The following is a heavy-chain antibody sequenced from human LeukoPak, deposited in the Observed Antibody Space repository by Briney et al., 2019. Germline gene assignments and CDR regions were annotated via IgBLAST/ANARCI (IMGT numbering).Heavy chain of an antibody. D-gene: IGHD3-22*01. Sequence: PGGSLRLSCAASGFTFSTFAMTWVRQAPGKGLEWVSGISGSGANTYYADSVKGRFTISRDNPKNTLYLQKNSMRVEDTALYYCAKVKYSYDTSGPNGLGYYYHMDVWGKGTTVTVSS. V-gene: IGHV3-23*01. CDR3: AKVKYSYDTSGPNGLGYYYHMDV. J-gene: IGHJ6*03. CDR1: GFTFSTFA. CDR2: ISGSGANT.